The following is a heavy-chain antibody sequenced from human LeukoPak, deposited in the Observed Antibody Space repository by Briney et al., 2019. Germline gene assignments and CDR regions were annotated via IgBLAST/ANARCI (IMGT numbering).Heavy chain of an antibody. CDR3: ARVTGTTSDPRYRYHNFDY. CDR2: MNPNGGDT. CDR1: GYTFTSYD. Sequence: ASVKVSYKASGYTFTSYDINWVRQAPGQGLEWMGWMNPNGGDTGYAQKFQGRVTMTRNTSISTAYMELSSLRSEDTAVYYCARVTGTTSDPRYRYHNFDYWGQGTLVTVSS. V-gene: IGHV1-8*01. J-gene: IGHJ4*02. D-gene: IGHD1-7*01.